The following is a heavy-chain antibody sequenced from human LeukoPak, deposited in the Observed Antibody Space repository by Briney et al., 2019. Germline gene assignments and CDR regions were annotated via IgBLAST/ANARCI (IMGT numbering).Heavy chain of an antibody. CDR1: GFTFDDYS. CDR2: ISWNSGSI. J-gene: IGHJ4*02. V-gene: IGHV3-9*01. CDR3: AKDIDPGYSYALFDY. Sequence: GGSLRLSCAASGFTFDDYSMHWVRQAPGQGLEWVSVISWNSGSIGYADSVKGRFTISRDNAKNSLYLQMNSLRAEDTALYYCAKDIDPGYSYALFDYWGQGALVTVSS. D-gene: IGHD5-18*01.